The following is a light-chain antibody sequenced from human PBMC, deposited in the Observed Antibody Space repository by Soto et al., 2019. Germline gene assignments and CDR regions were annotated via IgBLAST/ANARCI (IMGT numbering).Light chain of an antibody. CDR2: DVA. CDR1: GNDVGAYNY. CDR3: CSYAGGYTYL. Sequence: SVLTQPRSVSGSPAQSATISCTGAGNDVGAYNYVSWYQQHPGRPPKLMIYDVARWPSGVPDRFSGSKSGNTASLTISGLLAEDEADYFCCSYAGGYTYLCGTGTKVTVL. V-gene: IGLV2-11*01. J-gene: IGLJ1*01.